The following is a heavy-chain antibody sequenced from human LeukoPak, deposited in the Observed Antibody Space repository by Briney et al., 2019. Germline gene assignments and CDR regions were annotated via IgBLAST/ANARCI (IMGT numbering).Heavy chain of an antibody. V-gene: IGHV4-4*07. Sequence: SETLSLTCTVSGDSISNFYWSWIRQPAGKGLEWIGRIYTSGSTNYNPSLKSRVTMSVDTSKNQFSLKLSSVTAADTAVYYCARGGILTGYAYYYYMDVWGKGTTVTISS. CDR2: IYTSGST. J-gene: IGHJ6*03. CDR3: ARGGILTGYAYYYYMDV. D-gene: IGHD3-9*01. CDR1: GDSISNFY.